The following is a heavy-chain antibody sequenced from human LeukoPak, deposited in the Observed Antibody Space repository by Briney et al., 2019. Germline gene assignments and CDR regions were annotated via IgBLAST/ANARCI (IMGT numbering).Heavy chain of an antibody. D-gene: IGHD6-6*01. Sequence: SETLSLTCTVSSGSISSSSYDWGWIRQPPGRGLEWIGSIYYSGSTYYNPSLKSRVTISVDTSKNQFSLKLSSVTAEDTAVYYCAIGYSSSSGIDYWLQGTLVTVCS. CDR1: SGSISSSSYD. CDR3: AIGYSSSSGIDY. J-gene: IGHJ4*02. CDR2: IYYSGST. V-gene: IGHV4-39*01.